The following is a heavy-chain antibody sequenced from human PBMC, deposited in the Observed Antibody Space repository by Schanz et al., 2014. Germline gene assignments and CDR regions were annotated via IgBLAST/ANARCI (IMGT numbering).Heavy chain of an antibody. V-gene: IGHV3-15*01. J-gene: IGHJ5*02. Sequence: EVELVESGGGLVKPGGSLRLSCVVSGFTFTNAWMSWVRQAPGKGLEWVGRIKSNTDGGTTDYATPVKGRFTISREDSKNTLYLQMNSLKSEYTAVYYCTSMATIPRNWFDPWGQGTLVTVSS. D-gene: IGHD2-2*02. CDR3: TSMATIPRNWFDP. CDR2: IKSNTDGGTT. CDR1: GFTFTNAW.